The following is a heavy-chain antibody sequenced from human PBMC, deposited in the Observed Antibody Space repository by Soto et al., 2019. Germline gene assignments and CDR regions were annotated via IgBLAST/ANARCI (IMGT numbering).Heavy chain of an antibody. J-gene: IGHJ4*02. Sequence: ASVKVSCKASGYTFTGYCMHWVRQAPGQGLEWMGWINPNSGGTNYAQKFQGRVTMTRDTSISTAYMELSRLRSDDTAVYYCATPMSIAARPGYYFDYWGQGTMVTVYS. V-gene: IGHV1-2*02. CDR2: INPNSGGT. CDR1: GYTFTGYC. CDR3: ATPMSIAARPGYYFDY. D-gene: IGHD6-6*01.